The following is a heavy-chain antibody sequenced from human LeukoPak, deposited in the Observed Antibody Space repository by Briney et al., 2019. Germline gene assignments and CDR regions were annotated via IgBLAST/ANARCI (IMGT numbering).Heavy chain of an antibody. V-gene: IGHV1-69*13. CDR2: IIPIFGTA. Sequence: ASVKLSCQASGRTFSSYAISWVRQAPGQGLEWMGGIIPIFGTANYAQKFQGRVTITADESTSTAYMELSSLRSDDTAGYCCARMDIVVVPAASHYGMDVWGKGTTVTVSS. CDR1: GRTFSSYA. D-gene: IGHD2-2*03. CDR3: ARMDIVVVPAASHYGMDV. J-gene: IGHJ6*04.